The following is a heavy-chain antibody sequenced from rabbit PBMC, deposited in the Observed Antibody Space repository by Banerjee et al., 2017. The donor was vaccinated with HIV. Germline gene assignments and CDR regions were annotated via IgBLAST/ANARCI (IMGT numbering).Heavy chain of an antibody. CDR3: ARDTGSSFSSYGMDL. D-gene: IGHD8-1*01. CDR2: IAGSSSGFT. CDR1: GFSFSSSDY. Sequence: QSLEESGGGLVQPEGSLALTCKASGFSFSSSDYICWVRQAPGKGLEWISCIAGSSSGFTYSATWAKGRFTISKTSSTTVTLQMTSLTVADTATYFCARDTGSSFSSYGMDLRGPGTPSPS. J-gene: IGHJ6*01. V-gene: IGHV1S40*01.